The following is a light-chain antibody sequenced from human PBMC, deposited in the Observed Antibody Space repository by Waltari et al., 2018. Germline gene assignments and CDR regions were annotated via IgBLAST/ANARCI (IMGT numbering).Light chain of an antibody. J-gene: IGLJ1*01. V-gene: IGLV2-8*01. CDR2: EVT. Sequence: QSPLTQPPSASGSPGQSVTISCTGTSSDVGAYNYFSWYQQYPGKAPKLIIYEVTNQPSGVPDRFSGSKSGNTASLTVSGLQADDEADYYCCSHGGSNNFYIFGTGTTVTVL. CDR1: SSDVGAYNY. CDR3: CSHGGSNNFYI.